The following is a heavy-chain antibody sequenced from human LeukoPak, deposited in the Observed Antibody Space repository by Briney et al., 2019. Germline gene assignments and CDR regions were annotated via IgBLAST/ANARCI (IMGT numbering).Heavy chain of an antibody. Sequence: PSETLSLTCAVYGGSFSGYYWSWIRQPPGKGLEWIGEINHSGSTNYNPSLKSRVTISVDTSKNQFSLKLSSVTAADTAVYYCARGGSGSYYPYYSYYSGMDVWGQGTTVTVSS. V-gene: IGHV4-34*01. CDR2: INHSGST. D-gene: IGHD1-26*01. CDR3: ARGGSGSYYPYYSYYSGMDV. CDR1: GGSFSGYY. J-gene: IGHJ6*02.